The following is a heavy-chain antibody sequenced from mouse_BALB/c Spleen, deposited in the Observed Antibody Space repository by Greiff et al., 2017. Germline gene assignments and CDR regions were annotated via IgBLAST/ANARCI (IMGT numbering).Heavy chain of an antibody. J-gene: IGHJ2*01. Sequence: QVQLKESGAELVRPGVSVKISCKGSGYTFTDYAMHWVKQSHAKSLEWIGVISTYYGDASYNQKFKGKATMTVDKSSSTAYMELARLTSEDSAIYYCARGGMITGYFDYWGQGTTLTVSS. CDR1: GYTFTDYA. D-gene: IGHD2-4*01. V-gene: IGHV1S137*01. CDR3: ARGGMITGYFDY. CDR2: ISTYYGDA.